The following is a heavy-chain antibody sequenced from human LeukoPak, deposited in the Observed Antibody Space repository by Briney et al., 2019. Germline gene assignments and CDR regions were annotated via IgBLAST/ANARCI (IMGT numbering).Heavy chain of an antibody. CDR3: ARDLAGHYYGSGSSFDY. J-gene: IGHJ4*02. V-gene: IGHV3-7*01. CDR1: GFTFSNYW. D-gene: IGHD3-10*01. CDR2: IREDGSEK. Sequence: GGSLRLSCAASGFTFSNYWRSWVRQAQGKGLEWVANIREDGSEKDYVDSVKGQFTISRDNATNSLFLQMDTLSAEDTAVYYCARDLAGHYYGSGSSFDYWGQGTLVTVS.